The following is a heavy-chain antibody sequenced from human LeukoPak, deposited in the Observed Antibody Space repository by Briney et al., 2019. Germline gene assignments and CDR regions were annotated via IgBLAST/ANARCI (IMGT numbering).Heavy chain of an antibody. V-gene: IGHV3-21*01. J-gene: IGHJ3*02. CDR3: ARDREGSWDAFDI. CDR1: GFTFSSYS. CDR2: ISSSSSYI. Sequence: GGSLRLSCAASGFTFSSYSMNWVRQAPGKRLEWVSSISSSSSYIYYADSVKGRFTISRDNAKNSLYLQMNSLRAEDTAVYYCARDREGSWDAFDIWGQGTMVTVSS. D-gene: IGHD2-15*01.